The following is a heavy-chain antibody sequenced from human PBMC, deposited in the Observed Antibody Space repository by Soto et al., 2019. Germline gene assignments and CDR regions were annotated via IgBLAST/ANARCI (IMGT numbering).Heavy chain of an antibody. CDR1: GGSVSSADWN. V-gene: IGHV4-30-4*08. CDR3: TRGPSVDKVDF. D-gene: IGHD5-12*01. CDR2: IYEGGRT. Sequence: SETLSLTCTVSGGSVSSADWNWSWIRQTPGKGLEWIGHIYEGGRTYSNPSLMSRATISLDTSKNLFSLNLKSVTAADTAVYYCTRGPSVDKVDFWGQGLLVTVSS. J-gene: IGHJ4*02.